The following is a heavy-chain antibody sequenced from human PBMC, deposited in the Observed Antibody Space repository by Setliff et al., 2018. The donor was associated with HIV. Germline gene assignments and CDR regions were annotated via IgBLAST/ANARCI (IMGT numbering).Heavy chain of an antibody. CDR3: ARRVVITTGSYYFDY. D-gene: IGHD3-22*01. Sequence: SETLSLTCTVSDDSISSNYWSWIRQSAGKGLEWVGRIYTGSTYYNPSLKSRVTISVDTSKNQFSLKLSSVTPADTAVYYCARRVVITTGSYYFDYWGQGTLVTVSS. V-gene: IGHV4-4*07. J-gene: IGHJ4*02. CDR1: DDSISSNY. CDR2: IYTGST.